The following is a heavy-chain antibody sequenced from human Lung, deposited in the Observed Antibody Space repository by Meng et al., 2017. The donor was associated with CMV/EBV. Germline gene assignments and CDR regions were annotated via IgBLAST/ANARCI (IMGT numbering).Heavy chain of an antibody. D-gene: IGHD3-22*01. Sequence: SFAASGFTFSSYAMHWVRQAPGKGLEWVAVISYDGSNKYYADSVKGRFTISRDNSKNTLYLQMNSLRAEDTAVYYCARESSGYYSYWGQGTLVTVSS. CDR2: ISYDGSNK. V-gene: IGHV3-30-3*01. J-gene: IGHJ4*02. CDR3: ARESSGYYSY. CDR1: GFTFSSYA.